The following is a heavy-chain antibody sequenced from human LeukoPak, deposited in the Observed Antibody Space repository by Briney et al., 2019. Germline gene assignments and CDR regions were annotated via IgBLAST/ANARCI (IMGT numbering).Heavy chain of an antibody. CDR1: GGTFSSYA. D-gene: IGHD1-20*01. CDR3: ARRTRYNWNRFDY. CDR2: IIPIFGTA. Sequence: SVKVSCKASGGTFSSYAISWVRQAPGQGLEWMGGIIPIFGTANYAQKFQGRVTMTTDTSTSTAYMELRSLRSDDTAVYYCARRTRYNWNRFDYWGQGTLVTVSS. V-gene: IGHV1-69*05. J-gene: IGHJ4*02.